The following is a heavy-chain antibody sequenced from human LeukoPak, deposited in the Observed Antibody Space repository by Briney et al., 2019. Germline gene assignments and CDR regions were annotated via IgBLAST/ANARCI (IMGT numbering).Heavy chain of an antibody. D-gene: IGHD6-19*01. V-gene: IGHV3-23*01. CDR2: IRPDGDRT. Sequence: GGSLRLSCAASVFTFSTYAITWVRQGPGKGREWVSAIRPDGDRTYYADSVRGRFTISRDNSKDTVYLQINGLRVEDTAVYYCAREQSGTRGWYTVDYWGQGTLVTVSS. J-gene: IGHJ4*02. CDR1: VFTFSTYA. CDR3: AREQSGTRGWYTVDY.